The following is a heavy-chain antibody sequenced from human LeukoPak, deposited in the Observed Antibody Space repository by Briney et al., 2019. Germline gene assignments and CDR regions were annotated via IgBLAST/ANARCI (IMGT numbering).Heavy chain of an antibody. D-gene: IGHD3-3*01. CDR2: IYYSGST. V-gene: IGHV4-31*03. CDR3: ARGSAVEWLPTRFDY. CDR1: GGSISSGGYY. Sequence: NASETLSLTCTVSGGSISSGGYYWSWIRQHPGKGLEWIGYIYYSGSTYSNPSLKSRVTISVDTSKNQFSLKLSSVTAADTAVYYCARGSAVEWLPTRFDYWGQGTLVTVSS. J-gene: IGHJ4*02.